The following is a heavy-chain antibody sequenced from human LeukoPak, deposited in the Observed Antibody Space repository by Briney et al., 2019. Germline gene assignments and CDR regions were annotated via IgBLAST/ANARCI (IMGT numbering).Heavy chain of an antibody. CDR3: ARQTPYYYDSSGYSSPYYGMDV. V-gene: IGHV5-51*01. D-gene: IGHD3-22*01. CDR1: GYSFTSYW. Sequence: GESLKISCKGSGYSFTSYWIGWVRQMPGKGLEWMGIIYPGDSDTRYSPSFQGQVTISADKSISTAYLQWSSLKASDTAMYYCARQTPYYYDSSGYSSPYYGMDVWGQGTTVTVSS. J-gene: IGHJ6*02. CDR2: IYPGDSDT.